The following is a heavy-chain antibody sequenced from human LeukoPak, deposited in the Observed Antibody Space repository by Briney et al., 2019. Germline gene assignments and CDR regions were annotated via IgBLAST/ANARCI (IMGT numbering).Heavy chain of an antibody. CDR1: GYTLTELS. CDR2: FDPEDGET. V-gene: IGHV1-24*01. Sequence: GASVKVSCKVSGYTLTELSMHWVRQAPGKGLEWMGGFDPEDGETIYAQKFQGRVTMTRDTSTSTIYMELSSLRSEDTAVYYCARSQDRGGEMGDYWGQGTLVTVSS. D-gene: IGHD3-16*01. CDR3: ARSQDRGGEMGDY. J-gene: IGHJ4*02.